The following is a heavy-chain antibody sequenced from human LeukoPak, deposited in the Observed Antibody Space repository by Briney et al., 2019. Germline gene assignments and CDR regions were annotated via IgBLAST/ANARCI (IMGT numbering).Heavy chain of an antibody. CDR3: VKDGSWGDYQFYFYMDV. CDR2: ISGSGYYT. V-gene: IGHV3-23*01. J-gene: IGHJ6*03. CDR1: GFTFGSFA. D-gene: IGHD2-2*01. Sequence: GGSLRLSCEASGFTFGSFAMSWVRQAPGVGLEWLSGISGSGYYTYYAGSVKGRFTISRDNSKSTLYIEMSSLRVEDTAVYYCVKDGSWGDYQFYFYMDVWGKGPRSPSP.